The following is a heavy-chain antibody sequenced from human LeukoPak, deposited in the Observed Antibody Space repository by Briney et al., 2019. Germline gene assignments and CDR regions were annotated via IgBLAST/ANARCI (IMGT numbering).Heavy chain of an antibody. V-gene: IGHV4-59*08. CDR2: IYYSGST. D-gene: IGHD5-12*01. J-gene: IGHJ3*02. CDR1: GGSISSYY. Sequence: SETLSLTCTVSGGSISSYYWSWIRQPPGKGLEWIGYIYYSGSTNYNPSLKSRVTISVDTSKNQFSLKLSSVTAADTAVYYCARLKWPDAFDIWGQGTMVTVSS. CDR3: ARLKWPDAFDI.